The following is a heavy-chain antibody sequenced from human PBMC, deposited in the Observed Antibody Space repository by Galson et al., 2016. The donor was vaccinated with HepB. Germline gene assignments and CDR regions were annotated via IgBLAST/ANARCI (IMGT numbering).Heavy chain of an antibody. Sequence: SETLSLTCSVSGVPISSYYWSWIRQPPGKGLEWIGYIHVDGNTNLSPSLQGRVTISKDTSRNIFSLKMTSVTAADTAVYYCARTEWFQAFDKWGQGTVVTVSS. D-gene: IGHD3-3*01. CDR3: ARTEWFQAFDK. CDR1: GVPISSYY. V-gene: IGHV4-59*01. CDR2: IHVDGNT. J-gene: IGHJ3*02.